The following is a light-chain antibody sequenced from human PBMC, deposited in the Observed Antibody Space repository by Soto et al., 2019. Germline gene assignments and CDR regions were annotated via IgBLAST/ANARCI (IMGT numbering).Light chain of an antibody. CDR1: QNISSY. Sequence: VLTQSRASLSLSPGKRATLSCRASQNISSYLIWYQQKPGQAPRLLIYDVSNRATGIPARFSGSGSGTDFTLTIISLEPEDFATYYCQQSYSTPVTFGQGTKVDIK. J-gene: IGKJ1*01. V-gene: IGKV3-11*01. CDR2: DVS. CDR3: QQSYSTPVT.